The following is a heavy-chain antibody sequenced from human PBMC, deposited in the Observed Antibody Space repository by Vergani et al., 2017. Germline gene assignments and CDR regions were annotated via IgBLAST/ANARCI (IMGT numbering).Heavy chain of an antibody. CDR1: GGTFNNCA. Sequence: QVQLVQSGAEVKKPGSSVKVSCKASGGTFNNCAISWVRQAPGQGLEWMGRIIPILGIANYAQKFQGRVTITADKSTSRAYMELSSLRSEDTAVYYCARVPPAAENYYYYGMDVWGQGTTVTVSS. D-gene: IGHD2-2*01. CDR2: IIPILGIA. CDR3: ARVPPAAENYYYYGMDV. J-gene: IGHJ6*02. V-gene: IGHV1-69*04.